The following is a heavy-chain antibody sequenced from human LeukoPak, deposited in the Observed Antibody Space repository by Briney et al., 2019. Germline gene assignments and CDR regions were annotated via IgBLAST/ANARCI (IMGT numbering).Heavy chain of an antibody. D-gene: IGHD3-3*01. V-gene: IGHV3-30*02. J-gene: IGHJ3*02. CDR1: GFTFSSYG. CDR3: PKDRKYDFWSGSDAFDI. CDR2: IRYDGSNK. Sequence: GGSLRLSCAASGFTFSSYGMHWVRQAPGKGLEWVAFIRYDGSNKYYADSVKGRFTISRDNSKNTLYLQMNSLRVEDTAVYYCPKDRKYDFWSGSDAFDIWGQGTMVTVSS.